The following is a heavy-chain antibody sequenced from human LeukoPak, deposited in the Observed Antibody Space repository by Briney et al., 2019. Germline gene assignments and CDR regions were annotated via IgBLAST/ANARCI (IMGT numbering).Heavy chain of an antibody. CDR3: ARYCSSTSSDTTPFDY. Sequence: GGSLRLSCAASGFTFSSYWMSWVRQAPGKGLEWVANIKQDGSEKYYVDSVKGRFTISRDNAKNSLYLQMNSLRAEDTAVYYCARYCSSTSSDTTPFDYWGQGTLVTVS. CDR1: GFTFSSYW. D-gene: IGHD2-2*01. J-gene: IGHJ4*02. V-gene: IGHV3-7*01. CDR2: IKQDGSEK.